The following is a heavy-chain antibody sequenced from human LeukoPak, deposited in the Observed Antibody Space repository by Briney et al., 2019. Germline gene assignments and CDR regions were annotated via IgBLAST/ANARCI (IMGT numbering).Heavy chain of an antibody. CDR1: GFTFSSYG. Sequence: GGSLRLSCAASGFTFSSYGMHWVRQAPGKGLEWVAVIWYDGSNKCYADSVKGRFTISRDNSKNTLYLQMNSLRAEDTAVYYCAKLGDSGSFDYWGQGTLVTVSS. D-gene: IGHD1-26*01. CDR2: IWYDGSNK. V-gene: IGHV3-33*06. CDR3: AKLGDSGSFDY. J-gene: IGHJ4*02.